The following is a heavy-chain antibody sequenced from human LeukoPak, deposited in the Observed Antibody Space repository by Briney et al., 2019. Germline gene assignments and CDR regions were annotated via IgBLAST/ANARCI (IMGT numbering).Heavy chain of an antibody. D-gene: IGHD5-24*01. V-gene: IGHV1-46*01. CDR3: ARGVLRDGYNYDAFDI. CDR2: INPSGGST. CDR1: GYTFPSYF. Sequence: ASVKVSCKASGYTFPSYFMHWVRQAPGQGLEWMGIINPSGGSTSYAQKFQGRVTMTRDTSTSTVYMELSSLRSEDTAVYYCARGVLRDGYNYDAFDIWGQGTMVTVSS. J-gene: IGHJ3*02.